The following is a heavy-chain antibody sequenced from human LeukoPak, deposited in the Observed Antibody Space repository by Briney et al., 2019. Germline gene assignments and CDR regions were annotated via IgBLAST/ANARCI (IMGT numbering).Heavy chain of an antibody. V-gene: IGHV3-21*01. D-gene: IGHD3-3*01. J-gene: IGHJ6*03. Sequence: PGGSLRLSCAASGFTFSSYSMNWVRQAPGKGLEWVSSISSSSSYIYYADSVKGRFTISRDNAKNSLYLQMNSLRAEDTAVYYCASITIFGVVNIAHMDVWGKGTTVTVSS. CDR1: GFTFSSYS. CDR3: ASITIFGVVNIAHMDV. CDR2: ISSSSSYI.